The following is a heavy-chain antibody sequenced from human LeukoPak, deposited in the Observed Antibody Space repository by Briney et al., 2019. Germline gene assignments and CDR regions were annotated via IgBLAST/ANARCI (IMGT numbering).Heavy chain of an antibody. CDR1: GGTFGSYA. J-gene: IGHJ3*02. Sequence: SVKVSCKASGGTFGSYAISWVRQAPGQGLEWMGGIIPIFGTANYAQKFQGRVTITTDESTSTAYMELSSLRSEDTAVYYCARDGAFGTANDAFDIWGQGTMVTVSS. CDR2: IIPIFGTA. V-gene: IGHV1-69*05. D-gene: IGHD3-16*01. CDR3: ARDGAFGTANDAFDI.